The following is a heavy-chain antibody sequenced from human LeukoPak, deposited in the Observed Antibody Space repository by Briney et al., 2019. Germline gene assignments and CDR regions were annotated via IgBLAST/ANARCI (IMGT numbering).Heavy chain of an antibody. D-gene: IGHD2-2*03. V-gene: IGHV3-74*01. CDR1: GFTFSSFS. Sequence: GGSLRLSCAASGFTFSSFSMHGVRQAPGKGLVWVSRINPDGSTTDYADSVKGRFTISRDNAKNTLYLQMNSLRAEDTAVYYCVRMLDIDYWGQGTLVTVSS. J-gene: IGHJ4*02. CDR2: INPDGSTT. CDR3: VRMLDIDY.